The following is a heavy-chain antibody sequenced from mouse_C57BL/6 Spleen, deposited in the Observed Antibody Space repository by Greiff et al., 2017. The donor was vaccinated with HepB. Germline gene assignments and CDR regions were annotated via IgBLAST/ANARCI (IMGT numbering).Heavy chain of an antibody. D-gene: IGHD3-1*01. CDR1: GYTFTDYE. CDR3: TRENRGAFDY. J-gene: IGHJ2*01. V-gene: IGHV1-15*01. CDR2: IDPETGGT. Sequence: QVQLKESGAELVRPGASVTLSCKASGYTFTDYEMHWVKQTPVHGLEWIGAIDPETGGTAYNQKFKGKAILTADKSSSTAYMELRSLTSEDSAVYYCTRENRGAFDYWGQGTTLTVSS.